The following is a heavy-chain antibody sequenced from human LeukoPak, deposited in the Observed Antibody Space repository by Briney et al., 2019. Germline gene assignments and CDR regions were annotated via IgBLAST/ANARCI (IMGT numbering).Heavy chain of an antibody. CDR3: ARVGSSGYYSY. V-gene: IGHV1-69*13. CDR1: GGTFSSYA. J-gene: IGHJ4*02. Sequence: SVKVSCKASGGTFSSYAISWVRQAPGQGLEWMGGIIPIFGTANYAQKFQGRVTITADESTSTAYMELRSLRSDDTAVYYCARVGSSGYYSYWGQGTLVTVSS. D-gene: IGHD3-22*01. CDR2: IIPIFGTA.